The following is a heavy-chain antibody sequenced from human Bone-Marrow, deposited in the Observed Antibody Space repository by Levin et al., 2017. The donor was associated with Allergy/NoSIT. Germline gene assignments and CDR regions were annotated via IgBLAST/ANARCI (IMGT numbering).Heavy chain of an antibody. CDR2: IYPDDSDT. V-gene: IGHV5-51*01. CDR3: ATRYSSSWYPFED. CDR1: GYTFAKYW. Sequence: ASVKVSCKASGYTFAKYWIGWVRQMPGKGPEWMGVIYPDDSDTRYSPSFQGQVTISADKDISTAYLQWRSLKASDTAVYYCATRYSSSWYPFEDWGQGTQVTVSS. J-gene: IGHJ4*02. D-gene: IGHD6-13*01.